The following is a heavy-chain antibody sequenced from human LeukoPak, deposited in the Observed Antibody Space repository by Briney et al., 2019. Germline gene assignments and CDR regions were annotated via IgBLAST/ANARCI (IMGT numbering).Heavy chain of an antibody. CDR3: ARDHVGGGSYSSGERVF. D-gene: IGHD1-26*01. J-gene: IGHJ4*02. CDR2: ISTYTGNT. Sequence: ASVKVSCKSSGYTFTNYGISWVPQAPGQGLEWMGWISTYTGNTNYAQKVQGRVTMTTDTSTTTAYMELRSLRSDDTAVYYCARDHVGGGSYSSGERVFWGQGTLVTVSS. V-gene: IGHV1-18*01. CDR1: GYTFTNYG.